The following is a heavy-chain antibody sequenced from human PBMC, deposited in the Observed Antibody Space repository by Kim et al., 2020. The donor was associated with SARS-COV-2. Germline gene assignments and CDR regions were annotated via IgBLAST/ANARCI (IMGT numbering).Heavy chain of an antibody. Sequence: GGSLRLSCAASGFTFSSYGMHWVRQAPGKGLEWVAVISYDGSNKYYADSVKGRFTISRDNSKNTLYLQMNSLRAEDTAVYYCAKDRRVGATYFDYWGQGT. J-gene: IGHJ4*02. V-gene: IGHV3-30*18. CDR3: AKDRRVGATYFDY. CDR1: GFTFSSYG. CDR2: ISYDGSNK. D-gene: IGHD1-26*01.